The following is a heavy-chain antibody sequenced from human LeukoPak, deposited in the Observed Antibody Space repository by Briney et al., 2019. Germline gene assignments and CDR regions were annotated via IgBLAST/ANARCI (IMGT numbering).Heavy chain of an antibody. CDR3: ARRVVATDAFDI. V-gene: IGHV4-59*12. CDR1: GGSISSYY. J-gene: IGHJ3*02. Sequence: SETLSLTCTVSGGSISSYYWSWIRQPPGKGLEWIGYIYYSGSTNYNPSLKSRVTISVDTSKNQFSLKLSSVTAADTAVYYCARRVVATDAFDIWGQGTMVTVSS. CDR2: IYYSGST. D-gene: IGHD5-12*01.